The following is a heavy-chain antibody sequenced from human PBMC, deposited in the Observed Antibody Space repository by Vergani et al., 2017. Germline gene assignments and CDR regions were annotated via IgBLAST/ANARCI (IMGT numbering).Heavy chain of an antibody. J-gene: IGHJ4*02. V-gene: IGHV1-69*11. CDR1: GGTFSSYA. CDR3: ARELYYDSSGYLDY. Sequence: QVQLVQSGAEVKKPGSSVKVSCKASGGTFSSYAISWVRQAPGQGLEWMGRIIPILGTANYAQKFQGRVTITADESTSTAYMELSSLRSEATAVYYCARELYYDSSGYLDYWGQGTLVTVSS. D-gene: IGHD3-22*01. CDR2: IIPILGTA.